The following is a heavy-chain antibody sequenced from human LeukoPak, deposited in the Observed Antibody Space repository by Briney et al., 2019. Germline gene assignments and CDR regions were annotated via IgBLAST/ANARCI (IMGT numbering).Heavy chain of an antibody. V-gene: IGHV4-61*05. D-gene: IGHD6-19*01. CDR1: GDSISISSYY. J-gene: IGHJ4*02. Sequence: PSETLSLTCTVSGDSISISSYYWSWIRPPPEKGLEWIGYIYNTETTNYNPSLKSRVTISVDTSKNQISLKLSSVTAADTAVYYCARHEGSTGWYKYWGQGTLVTVSS. CDR2: IYNTETT. CDR3: ARHEGSTGWYKY.